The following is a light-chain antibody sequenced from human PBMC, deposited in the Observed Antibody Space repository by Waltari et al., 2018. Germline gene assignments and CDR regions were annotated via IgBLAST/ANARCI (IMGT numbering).Light chain of an antibody. CDR2: DAT. CDR3: QQYDNLPPLT. CDR1: QDISNY. V-gene: IGKV1-33*01. J-gene: IGKJ4*01. Sequence: DIQMTQSPSSLSASVGDRVTITCQASQDISNYLNWYQQKPEQAPKLLIYDATNLETGVPSRFSGSGSGTDFTFTISSLQPEDIATYYCQQYDNLPPLTFGGGTKVEIK.